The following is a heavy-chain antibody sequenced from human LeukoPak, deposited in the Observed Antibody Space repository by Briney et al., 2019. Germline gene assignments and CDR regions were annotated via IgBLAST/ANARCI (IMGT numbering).Heavy chain of an antibody. CDR3: ARHDKLRLGELSFGWFDP. CDR2: INHSGST. J-gene: IGHJ5*02. D-gene: IGHD3-16*02. V-gene: IGHV4-34*01. CDR1: GGSFSGYY. Sequence: PSETLSLTCAVYGGSFSGYYWSWIRQPPGKGLEWIGEINHSGSTNYNPSLKSRVTISVDTSKNQFSLKLSSVTAADTAVYYCARHDKLRLGELSFGWFDPWGQGTLVTVSS.